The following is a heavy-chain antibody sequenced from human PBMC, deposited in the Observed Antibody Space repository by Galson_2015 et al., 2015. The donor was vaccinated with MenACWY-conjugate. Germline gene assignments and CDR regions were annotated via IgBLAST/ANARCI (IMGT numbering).Heavy chain of an antibody. Sequence: TLSLTCTVSGVSIDTYYWTWLRQFPGKGLEWIGYIYYKGTTNYNPSLKSRVLISIDTSKNQFSLRLSSVTAADTAVYYCARGWGWLPESWGQGTLVTVSS. CDR2: IYYKGTT. J-gene: IGHJ5*02. D-gene: IGHD2-15*01. V-gene: IGHV4-59*01. CDR3: ARGWGWLPES. CDR1: GVSIDTYY.